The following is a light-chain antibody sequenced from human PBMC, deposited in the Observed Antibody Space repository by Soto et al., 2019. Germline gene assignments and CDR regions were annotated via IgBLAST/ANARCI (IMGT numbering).Light chain of an antibody. V-gene: IGLV2-23*02. J-gene: IGLJ1*01. CDR3: CSYAGSSPYV. CDR1: SSDVGSYNL. Sequence: QSVLTQPASVSGSPGQSITISCTGTSSDVGSYNLVSWYQQHPGKAPKLMIYEVSKRPSGVSNRCSGSKSGNTASLTISGLQAEDEADYYCCSYAGSSPYVFGTGTKVTVL. CDR2: EVS.